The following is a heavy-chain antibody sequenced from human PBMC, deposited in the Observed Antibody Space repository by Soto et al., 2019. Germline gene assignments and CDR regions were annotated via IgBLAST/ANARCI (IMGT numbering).Heavy chain of an antibody. J-gene: IGHJ4*02. Sequence: QVQLQESGPGLVKPSETLSLTCTVSGGSFSSYYWSWIRQPPGKGLEWIGYIYYSGSTNYNPSLKRRVNRSVHTSQSQFFLKLSSVAAADTAVYYCARNGGNSFDSWGQGPLVSVSS. D-gene: IGHD2-8*01. CDR2: IYYSGST. V-gene: IGHV4-59*01. CDR1: GGSFSSYY. CDR3: ARNGGNSFDS.